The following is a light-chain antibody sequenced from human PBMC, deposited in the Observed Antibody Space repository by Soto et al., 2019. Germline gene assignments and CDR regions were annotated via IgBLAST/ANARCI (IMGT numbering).Light chain of an antibody. CDR3: VLYMGNGISV. Sequence: QAVVTQEPSFSVSPGGTVTLTCGLNSGSVSAGHYPSWYQQTPGQAPRTLIYDTNTLSSGVPDRFSGSILGNKAALTITGDQADDESDYYCVLYMGNGISVFGGGTKLTVL. CDR2: DTN. CDR1: SGSVSAGHY. J-gene: IGLJ3*02. V-gene: IGLV8-61*01.